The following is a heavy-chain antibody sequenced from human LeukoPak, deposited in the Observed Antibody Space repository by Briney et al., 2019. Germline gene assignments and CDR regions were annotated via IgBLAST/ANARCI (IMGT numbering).Heavy chain of an antibody. D-gene: IGHD2-15*01. J-gene: IGHJ4*02. CDR3: AREGGRWCSGGSCYNDY. Sequence: ASVKVSCKASGYTFTSYGISWVRQAPGQGLEWMGWISAYNGNTNYAQKLQGRVTMTTDTSTSTAYMELRSLRSDDTAVYYCAREGGRWCSGGSCYNDYWGQGTLVTVSS. CDR2: ISAYNGNT. V-gene: IGHV1-18*01. CDR1: GYTFTSYG.